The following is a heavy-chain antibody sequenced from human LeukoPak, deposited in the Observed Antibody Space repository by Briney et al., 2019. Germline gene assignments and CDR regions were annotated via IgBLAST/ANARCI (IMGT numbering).Heavy chain of an antibody. D-gene: IGHD2-8*01. V-gene: IGHV1-18*01. CDR3: ARGTRYCTNGVCYLDY. J-gene: IGHJ4*02. CDR1: GYTFTTYG. CDR2: ISAYNGNT. Sequence: GASVKVSCKTSGYTFTTYGISWVRQAPGQGLEWMGWISAYNGNTNYAQKLQGRVTMTTDTSTSTAYMELRSLRSDDTAVYYCARGTRYCTNGVCYLDYWGQGTLVTVSS.